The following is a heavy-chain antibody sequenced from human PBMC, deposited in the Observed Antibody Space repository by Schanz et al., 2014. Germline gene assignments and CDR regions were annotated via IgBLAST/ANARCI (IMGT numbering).Heavy chain of an antibody. CDR3: ARGGPAYYFDD. V-gene: IGHV3-11*01. CDR2: ISSGGTTT. J-gene: IGHJ4*02. CDR1: GFIFSDYY. Sequence: QVQLVESGGGLVKPGGSLRLSCAASGFIFSDYYMAWIRQAPGKGPEYVSYISSGGTTTYHSDSVKGRFTISRDSAENSLYLQMNSLRAEDTAVYYCARGGPAYYFDDWGQGTLVTVSS.